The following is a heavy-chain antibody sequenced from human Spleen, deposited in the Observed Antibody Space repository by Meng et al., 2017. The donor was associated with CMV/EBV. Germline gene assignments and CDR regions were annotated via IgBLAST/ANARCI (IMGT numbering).Heavy chain of an antibody. CDR3: ARLVVPAVTSDY. CDR1: GYTFTCCS. Sequence: ASVKVSCKASGYTFTCCSLHWLQQAPGQGLERMRWITLYNGNTNYAKKFQGRVTITRDMSLRTAYIELSSLRSEASAVYYWARLVVPAVTSDYWGQGTLVTVSS. CDR2: ITLYNGNT. J-gene: IGHJ4*02. V-gene: IGHV1-68*01. D-gene: IGHD2-2*01.